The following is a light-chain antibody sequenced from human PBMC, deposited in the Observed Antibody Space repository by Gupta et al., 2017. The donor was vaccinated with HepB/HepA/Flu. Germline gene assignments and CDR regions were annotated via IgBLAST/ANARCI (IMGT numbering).Light chain of an antibody. CDR1: SIGSYS. CDR3: QVWHRSSDHYV. Sequence: SSVLTQPPSASVAPGQTARITCGGNSIGSYSENWYPQKPGQAPALVVYEDSDRPSGIHERFSGSNSGNTATLTISSVEAGDEADYYCQVWHRSSDHYVFGSGTKVTVL. V-gene: IGLV3-21*02. J-gene: IGLJ1*01. CDR2: EDS.